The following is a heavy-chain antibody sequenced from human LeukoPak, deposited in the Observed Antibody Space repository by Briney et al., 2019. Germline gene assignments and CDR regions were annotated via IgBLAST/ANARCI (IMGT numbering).Heavy chain of an antibody. J-gene: IGHJ4*02. CDR3: AKDLSVVVTAMVD. Sequence: QSGGSLRLSCAASGFTFSSYAMSWVRQAPGKGLEWVSAISGSGGSTYYADSVKGRFTISRDNSKNTLYLQMNSLRAEDTAVYYCAKDLSVVVTAMVDWGQGTLVTVSS. CDR2: ISGSGGST. CDR1: GFTFSSYA. D-gene: IGHD2-21*02. V-gene: IGHV3-23*01.